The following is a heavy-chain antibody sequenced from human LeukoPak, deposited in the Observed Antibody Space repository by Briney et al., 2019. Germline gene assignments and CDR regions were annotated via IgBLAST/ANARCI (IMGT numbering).Heavy chain of an antibody. CDR3: ARSAQGYCSSTSCYSSYYYYYYGMDV. CDR1: GGSFSGYY. CDR2: INHSGST. D-gene: IGHD2-2*01. Sequence: SETLSLTCAVYGGSFSGYYWSWIRQPPGKGLEGIGEINHSGSTNYHPSLKSRVTISVDTSKSQFSLKLSSVTAADTAVYYCARSAQGYCSSTSCYSSYYYYYYGMDVWGQGTTVTVSS. V-gene: IGHV4-34*01. J-gene: IGHJ6*02.